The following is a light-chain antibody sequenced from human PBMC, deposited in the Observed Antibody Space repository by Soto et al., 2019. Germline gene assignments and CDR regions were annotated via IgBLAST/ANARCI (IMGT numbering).Light chain of an antibody. Sequence: MVMTQSPATLSVSPGERVTLSRRTSQNVTSNLAWYQLKPGQTPSLLIYGTSTRAPDIPVRFSGSGSGTEFTLTITTVQSGDSAVYYCQQYDDWEFGPGTKVEIK. CDR3: QQYDDWE. V-gene: IGKV3-15*01. J-gene: IGKJ1*01. CDR2: GTS. CDR1: QNVTSN.